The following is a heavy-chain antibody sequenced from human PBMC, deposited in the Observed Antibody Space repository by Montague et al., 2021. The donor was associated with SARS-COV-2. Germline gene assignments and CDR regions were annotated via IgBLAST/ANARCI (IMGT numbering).Heavy chain of an antibody. Sequence: SETLSLTCTVSGGSISSSSYYWGWIRQPPGMGLEWIGSIYYSGSTYYNPSLKSRVTISVDTSKNQFSLKLSSVTAADTAVYYCARGWFIPMLVVVIGCRFDYWGQGTLVTVSS. V-gene: IGHV4-39*07. CDR3: ARGWFIPMLVVVIGCRFDY. D-gene: IGHD3-22*01. CDR1: GGSISSSSYY. J-gene: IGHJ4*01. CDR2: IYYSGST.